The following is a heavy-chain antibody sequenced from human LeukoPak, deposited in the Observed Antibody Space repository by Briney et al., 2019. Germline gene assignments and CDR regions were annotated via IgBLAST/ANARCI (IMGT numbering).Heavy chain of an antibody. D-gene: IGHD5-24*01. Sequence: ASVKVSCKASGGTFSSYAISWVRQAPGQGLEWMGWISAYNGNTNYAQKLQGRVTMTTDTSTSTAYMELRSLRSDDTAVYYCARDNVEMATTTVDYWGQGTLVTVSS. CDR3: ARDNVEMATTTVDY. V-gene: IGHV1-18*01. CDR2: ISAYNGNT. CDR1: GGTFSSYA. J-gene: IGHJ4*02.